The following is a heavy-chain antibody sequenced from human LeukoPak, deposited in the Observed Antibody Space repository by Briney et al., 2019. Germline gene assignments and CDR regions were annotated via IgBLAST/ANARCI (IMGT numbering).Heavy chain of an antibody. CDR3: ARGRYDFWSGYYSLEYYYYMDV. CDR1: GYTFTGYY. V-gene: IGHV1-2*02. Sequence: ASVKVSCKASGYTFTGYYMHWVRQAPGQGLEWMGWINPNSGGTNYAQKFQGRVTMTRDTSISTAYMELSRLSSVTAADTAVYYCARGRYDFWSGYYSLEYYYYMDVWGKGTTVTVSS. D-gene: IGHD3-3*01. CDR2: INPNSGGT. J-gene: IGHJ6*03.